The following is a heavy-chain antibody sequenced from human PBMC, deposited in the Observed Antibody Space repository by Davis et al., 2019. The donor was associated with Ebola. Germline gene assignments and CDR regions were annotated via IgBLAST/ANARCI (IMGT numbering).Heavy chain of an antibody. V-gene: IGHV6-1*01. D-gene: IGHD6-6*01. J-gene: IGHJ4*02. CDR2: TYYRSKWFN. CDR3: VRAKLAVRSYFDY. Sequence: SQTLSLTCAISGDSVSRTSAAWNWIRQSPSRGLEWLGRTYYRSKWFNDYASAVKSRITINPDRSRNQFSLHLNSVTPEDTAVYYCVRAKLAVRSYFDYWGPGTQVAVYS. CDR1: GDSVSRTSAA.